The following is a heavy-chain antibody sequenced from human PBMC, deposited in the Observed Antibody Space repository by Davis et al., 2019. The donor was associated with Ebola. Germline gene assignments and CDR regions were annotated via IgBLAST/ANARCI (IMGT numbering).Heavy chain of an antibody. V-gene: IGHV1-69*06. D-gene: IGHD4-17*01. CDR1: GGTFSSYA. CDR2: IIPIFGTA. Sequence: AASVKVSCKASGGTFSSYAISWVRQAPGQGLEWMGGIIPIFGTANYAQKFQGRVTITADKSTSTAYMELRSLRSDDTAVYYCASTMTTVTTGWFDPWGQGTLVTVSS. J-gene: IGHJ5*02. CDR3: ASTMTTVTTGWFDP.